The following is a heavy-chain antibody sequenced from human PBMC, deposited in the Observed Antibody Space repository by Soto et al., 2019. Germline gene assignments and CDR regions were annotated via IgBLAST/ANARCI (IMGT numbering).Heavy chain of an antibody. J-gene: IGHJ4*02. CDR2: ISDSGGTT. Sequence: LVLAWAASVVIFRTCAMSWGRQALVKGLEWVSAISDSGGTTYYADSGKGRFNISRDNSNNTLYLKMNGLRAEDTAVYYCAKGLSSCWYYYLVYWGQGAMVTVSS. D-gene: IGHD6-13*01. CDR3: AKGLSSCWYYYLVY. V-gene: IGHV3-23*01. CDR1: VVIFRTCA.